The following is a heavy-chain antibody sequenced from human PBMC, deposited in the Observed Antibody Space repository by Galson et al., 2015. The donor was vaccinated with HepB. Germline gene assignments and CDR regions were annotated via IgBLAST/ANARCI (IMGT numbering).Heavy chain of an antibody. J-gene: IGHJ4*02. Sequence: SLRLSCATSGFIFRNYGMHWVRQAPGKGLEWVAVIWYDGRDQKYADSVRGRFTISRDNSRNTLYLQMSSLRVEDTALYYCAKLDSSGCSWGQGTLVTVS. D-gene: IGHD3-22*01. CDR1: GFIFRNYG. V-gene: IGHV3-33*06. CDR3: AKLDSSGCS. CDR2: IWYDGRDQ.